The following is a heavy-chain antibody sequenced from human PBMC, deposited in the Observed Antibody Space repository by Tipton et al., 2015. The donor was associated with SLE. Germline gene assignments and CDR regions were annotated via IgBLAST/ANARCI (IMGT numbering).Heavy chain of an antibody. CDR1: GASMNKYY. V-gene: IGHV4-59*01. Sequence: TLSLTCTVSGASMNKYYWTWIRQPPGMGLEWIGYISYTGSTNYNPSLKSRVTISVETSRDVLSLSLSSVTAADTAVYYCARGDKFPAEFFRHWVQGVLVTISS. D-gene: IGHD2-15*01. CDR2: ISYTGST. CDR3: ARGDKFPAEFFRH. J-gene: IGHJ1*01.